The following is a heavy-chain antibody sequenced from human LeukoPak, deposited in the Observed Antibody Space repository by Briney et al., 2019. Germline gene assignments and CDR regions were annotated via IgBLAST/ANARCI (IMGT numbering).Heavy chain of an antibody. CDR2: ISAYNGNP. V-gene: IGHV1-18*01. D-gene: IGHD5-18*01. CDR3: AREENSYALQDPYYYYGMDV. Sequence: GASVKVSCKASGYTFTSYGISWVRQAPGQGLEWMGWISAYNGNPNYAQKLQGRVTMTTDTSTSTAYMELRSLRSDDTAVYYCAREENSYALQDPYYYYGMDVWGQGTTVTVSS. J-gene: IGHJ6*02. CDR1: GYTFTSYG.